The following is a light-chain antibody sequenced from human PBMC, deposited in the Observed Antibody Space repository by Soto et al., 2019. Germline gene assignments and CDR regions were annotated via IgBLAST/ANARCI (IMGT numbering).Light chain of an antibody. Sequence: QSVLTQPPSVSGSPGQAVTISCTGTGTDFVSYNRVSWYQQPPGTAPKLIIYEASNRPSGVPDHFSGSKSGNTASLTISGLQAADEADYYCSLYTSENTYVFGTGTKVTVL. J-gene: IGLJ1*01. CDR1: GTDFVSYNR. CDR3: SLYTSENTYV. CDR2: EAS. V-gene: IGLV2-18*01.